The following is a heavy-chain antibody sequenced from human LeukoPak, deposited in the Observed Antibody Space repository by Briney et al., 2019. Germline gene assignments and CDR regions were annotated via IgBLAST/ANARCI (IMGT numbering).Heavy chain of an antibody. J-gene: IGHJ4*02. Sequence: GAPVKVSCKASGYTFTSYGISWVRQAPGQGLEWMGWISAYNGNTNYAQKLQGRATMTTDTSTSTAYMELRSLRSDDTAVYYCAREAPSPASSDPWFDYWGQGTLVTVSS. CDR1: GYTFTSYG. D-gene: IGHD6-6*01. CDR2: ISAYNGNT. V-gene: IGHV1-18*01. CDR3: AREAPSPASSDPWFDY.